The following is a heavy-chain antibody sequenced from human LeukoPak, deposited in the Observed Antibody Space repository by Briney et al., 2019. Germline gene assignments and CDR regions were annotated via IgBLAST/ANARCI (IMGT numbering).Heavy chain of an antibody. CDR3: ARRYSSGH. J-gene: IGHJ4*02. V-gene: IGHV3-30-3*01. CDR1: GFTFSSYA. CDR2: ISYDGSNK. D-gene: IGHD6-19*01. Sequence: GGSLRLSCAASGFTFSSYAMHWVRQAPGKGLEWVAVISYDGSNKYYADSVKGRFTISRDNSKNTLYLQMNSLRAEDTAVYYCARRYSSGHWGQGTLVTVSS.